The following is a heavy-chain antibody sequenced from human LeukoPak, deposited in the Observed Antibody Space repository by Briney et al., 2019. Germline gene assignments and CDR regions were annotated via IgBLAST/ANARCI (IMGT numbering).Heavy chain of an antibody. D-gene: IGHD3-22*01. Sequence: GASVKVSCKASGYTFTSYYMHWVRQAPGQGLEWMGIINPSGGSTSYAQKFQGRVTMTRDMSTSTVYMELSSLRSEDTAVYYCARDRYYYDSSSYFSAFDTWGQGTMVTVSS. V-gene: IGHV1-46*01. J-gene: IGHJ3*02. CDR1: GYTFTSYY. CDR3: ARDRYYYDSSSYFSAFDT. CDR2: INPSGGST.